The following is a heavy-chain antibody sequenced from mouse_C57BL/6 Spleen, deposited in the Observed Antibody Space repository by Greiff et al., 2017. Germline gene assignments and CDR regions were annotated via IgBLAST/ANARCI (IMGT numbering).Heavy chain of an antibody. CDR3: ARYYGSSYYAMDY. J-gene: IGHJ4*01. V-gene: IGHV1-61*01. Sequence: VQLQQPGAELVRPGSSVKLSCKASGYTFTSYWMDWVKQRPGQGLEWIGNIYPSDSETHYNQKFKDKATLTVDKSSSTAYMQLSSLTSEDSAVYYCARYYGSSYYAMDYWGQGTSVTVSS. CDR2: IYPSDSET. D-gene: IGHD1-1*01. CDR1: GYTFTSYW.